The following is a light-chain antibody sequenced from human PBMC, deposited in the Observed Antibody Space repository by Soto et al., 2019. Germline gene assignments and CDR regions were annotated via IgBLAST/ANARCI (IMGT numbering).Light chain of an antibody. J-gene: IGKJ2*01. CDR3: QQRSNWPMYT. Sequence: DIVMTQSPAILSVSLGERATLSCLASQSISDNLAWYQQRSGQAPRLLIYGASTRATGVPARFSGSGSGTEFTLTISSLQSDDFAIYYCQQRSNWPMYTFGQGTKLEIK. CDR2: GAS. CDR1: QSISDN. V-gene: IGKV3-15*01.